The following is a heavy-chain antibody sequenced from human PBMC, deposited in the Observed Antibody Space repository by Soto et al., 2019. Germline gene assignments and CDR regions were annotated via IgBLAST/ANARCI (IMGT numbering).Heavy chain of an antibody. V-gene: IGHV1-69*13. Sequence: GASVKVSCKASGGTFSSYAISWVRQAPGQGLEWMGGIIPIFGTANYAQKFQGRVTITADESTSTAYMELSSLRSEDTAVYYCATNTGSYSPFYFDYWGQGTLVTVS. J-gene: IGHJ4*02. CDR3: ATNTGSYSPFYFDY. CDR2: IIPIFGTA. D-gene: IGHD1-26*01. CDR1: GGTFSSYA.